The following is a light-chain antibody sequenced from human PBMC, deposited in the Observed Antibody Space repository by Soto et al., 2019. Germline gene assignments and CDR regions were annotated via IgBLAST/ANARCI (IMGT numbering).Light chain of an antibody. J-gene: IGLJ3*02. CDR1: SSNIGSST. V-gene: IGLV1-44*01. CDR3: AAWDDILNGNWA. Sequence: QSVLTQPPSVSGTPGQRVTISCSGSSSNIGSSTGNWYQQLPGTAPIRLIYANNHRPSGVPDRFSASKSGTSASLAISGLLSEDEADYFCAAWDDILNGNWAFGGGTQMTVL. CDR2: ANN.